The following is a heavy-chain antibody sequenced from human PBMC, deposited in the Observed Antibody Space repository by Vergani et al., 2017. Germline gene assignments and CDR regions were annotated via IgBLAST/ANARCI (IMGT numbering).Heavy chain of an antibody. D-gene: IGHD3-3*01. CDR3: ARALLRFHYYMDV. J-gene: IGHJ6*03. CDR2: IYYSGST. Sequence: QVQLQESGPGLVKPSETLSLTCTVSGGPISSYYWSWIRQPPGKGLEWIGYIYYSGSTNYNPSLKSRVTISVDTSKNQFSLKLSSVTAADTAVYYCARALLRFHYYMDVWGKGTTVTVSS. CDR1: GGPISSYY. V-gene: IGHV4-59*01.